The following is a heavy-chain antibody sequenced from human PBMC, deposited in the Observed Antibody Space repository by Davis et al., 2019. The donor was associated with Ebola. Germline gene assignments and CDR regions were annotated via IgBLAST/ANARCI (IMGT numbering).Heavy chain of an antibody. CDR2: ISYDGNQK. J-gene: IGHJ6*02. Sequence: GGSLRLSCAASGFTFRVYGMHWVRQAPGKVLEWVAVISYDGNQKYSADAVKGRFTISRDNSKNTLFLEMNTLRAEDTAVYYCAKAGGSGFSYSGMDVWGQGTTVTVSS. V-gene: IGHV3-30*18. D-gene: IGHD3-10*01. CDR3: AKAGGSGFSYSGMDV. CDR1: GFTFRVYG.